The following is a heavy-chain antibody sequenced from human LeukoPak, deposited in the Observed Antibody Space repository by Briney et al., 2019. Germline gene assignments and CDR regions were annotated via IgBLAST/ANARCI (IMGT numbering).Heavy chain of an antibody. CDR2: TNHSGST. CDR1: GGSFSGYY. Sequence: PSETLSLTCAVYGGSFSGYYWSWIRQPPGKGLEWIGETNHSGSTNYNPSLKSRVTISVDTSKNQFSLKLSSVTAADTAVYYCARASAAARYYKTNRYYYYMDVWGKGTTVTVSS. J-gene: IGHJ6*03. CDR3: ARASAAARYYKTNRYYYYMDV. V-gene: IGHV4-34*01. D-gene: IGHD6-6*01.